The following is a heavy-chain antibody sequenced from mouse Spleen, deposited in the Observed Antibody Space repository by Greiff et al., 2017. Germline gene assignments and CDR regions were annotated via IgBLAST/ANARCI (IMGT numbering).Heavy chain of an antibody. CDR3: ARSGYSSFAY. CDR2: IYPSDSET. Sequence: QVQLKQSGAELVRPGSSVKLSCKASGYTFTSYWMDWVKQRPGQGLEWIGNIYPSDSETHYNQKFKDKATLTVDKSSSTAYMQLSSLTSEDSAVYYCARSGYSSFAYWGQGTLVTVSA. D-gene: IGHD3-1*01. V-gene: IGHV1-61*01. CDR1: GYTFTSYW. J-gene: IGHJ3*01.